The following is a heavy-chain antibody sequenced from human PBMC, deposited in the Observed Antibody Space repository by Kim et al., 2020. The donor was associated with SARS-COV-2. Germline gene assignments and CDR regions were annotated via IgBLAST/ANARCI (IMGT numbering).Heavy chain of an antibody. CDR3: TTDRWALQLLQAFDI. CDR1: GFTFSNAW. D-gene: IGHD2-2*01. J-gene: IGHJ3*02. CDR2: IKSKTDGGTT. V-gene: IGHV3-15*01. Sequence: GGSLRLSCAASGFTFSNAWMSWVRQAPGKGLEWVGRIKSKTDGGTTDYAAPVKGRFTISRDDSKNTLYLQMNSLKTEDTAVYYCTTDRWALQLLQAFDIWGQGTMVTVSS.